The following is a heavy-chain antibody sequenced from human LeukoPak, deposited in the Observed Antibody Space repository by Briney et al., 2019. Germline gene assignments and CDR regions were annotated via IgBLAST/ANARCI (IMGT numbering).Heavy chain of an antibody. D-gene: IGHD3-22*01. Sequence: ASVYVSFTASGYTFTVYYMHWVRHAPGQGHEWMGWINPNSGGTNYAQNFQGRVTTTRDTSISTGYMEVSRLRSDDTAVYYCAREDSSGYDYRGQGTLVTVSS. J-gene: IGHJ4*02. CDR3: AREDSSGYDY. CDR1: GYTFTVYY. CDR2: INPNSGGT. V-gene: IGHV1-2*02.